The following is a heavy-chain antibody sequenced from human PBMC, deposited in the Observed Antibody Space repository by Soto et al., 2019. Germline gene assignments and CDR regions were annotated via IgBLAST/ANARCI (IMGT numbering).Heavy chain of an antibody. J-gene: IGHJ4*02. Sequence: SVKVSCKASGGTFSSYAISWVRQAPGQGLEWMGGIIPIFGTANYAQKFQGRVTITADESTSTAYMELSSLRSEDTAVYYCARMGIVQTMTEYYFDYWGQGPMVTV. D-gene: IGHD3-22*01. V-gene: IGHV1-69*13. CDR3: ARMGIVQTMTEYYFDY. CDR2: IIPIFGTA. CDR1: GGTFSSYA.